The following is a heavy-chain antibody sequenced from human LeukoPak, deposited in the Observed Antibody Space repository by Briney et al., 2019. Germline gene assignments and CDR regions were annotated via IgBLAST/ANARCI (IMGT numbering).Heavy chain of an antibody. D-gene: IGHD4-11*01. CDR1: GDSISSGGYS. CDR3: ASRHIYSNYVDY. V-gene: IGHV4-30-2*01. Sequence: SQTLSLTCAVSGDSISSGGYSWSWIRQPPGKGLEWIGEITHTGFTNYNPSLESRVVISVDTHHNQFSLKARSVAAADTAVYYCASRHIYSNYVDYWGQGTLVTVSS. J-gene: IGHJ4*02. CDR2: ITHTGFT.